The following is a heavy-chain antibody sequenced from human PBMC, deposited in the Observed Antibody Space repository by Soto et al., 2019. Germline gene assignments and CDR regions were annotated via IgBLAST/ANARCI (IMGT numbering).Heavy chain of an antibody. CDR1: GFTFSSYG. J-gene: IGHJ6*02. D-gene: IGHD6-13*01. Sequence: PGGSLRLSCAASGFTFSSYGMHWVRQAPGKGLGWVALLSYDGSKNYYADSVKGRFTISRDNSKNTLFLQINSLRAEDTVVYYCAKDSRYSSSGTGLPPYHHYGMDVWGQGTTVTVSS. CDR2: LSYDGSKN. CDR3: AKDSRYSSSGTGLPPYHHYGMDV. V-gene: IGHV3-30*18.